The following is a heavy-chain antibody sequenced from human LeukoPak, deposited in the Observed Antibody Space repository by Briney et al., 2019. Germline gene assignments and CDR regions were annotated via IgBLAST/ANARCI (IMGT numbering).Heavy chain of an antibody. Sequence: GGSLILSCAASGFTLNNYWVHWVRQGPGRGLVWVSRINRDGSVTTYADSVRDRFTISRDNAKNTAYLQMNSLRAENTGLYYCARNLFGELDFWGQGTLVTVSS. CDR3: ARNLFGELDF. J-gene: IGHJ4*02. CDR2: INRDGSVT. V-gene: IGHV3-74*01. D-gene: IGHD3-10*01. CDR1: GFTLNNYW.